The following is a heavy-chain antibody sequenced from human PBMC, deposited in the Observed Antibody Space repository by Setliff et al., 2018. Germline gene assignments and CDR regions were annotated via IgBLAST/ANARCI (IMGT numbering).Heavy chain of an antibody. Sequence: LRLSCAASGFIFSDYYMTWIRQAPGKGLEWVSYITSSGTTTFNADSVKGRFTISRDNAKNSLFLQMNSLRAEDTAVYYCARDGGNFDYWGQGTLVTVSS. J-gene: IGHJ4*02. D-gene: IGHD3-16*01. CDR3: ARDGGNFDY. CDR2: ITSSGTTT. CDR1: GFIFSDYY. V-gene: IGHV3-11*01.